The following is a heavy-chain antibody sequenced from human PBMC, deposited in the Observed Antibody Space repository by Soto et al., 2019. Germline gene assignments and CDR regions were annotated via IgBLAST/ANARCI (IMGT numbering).Heavy chain of an antibody. Sequence: QITLKESGPTLVKPTQTLTLTCTFSGFSLSNSGVGVGWIRQPPGKALEWLALIYWDDDKRYSPSLTSRLTITKDTSKDQVVLTMTNMDPVDTATYYCAHVLVVVANYCMDVWGQGTTVTVCS. D-gene: IGHD2-15*01. J-gene: IGHJ6*02. CDR2: IYWDDDK. V-gene: IGHV2-5*02. CDR1: GFSLSNSGVG. CDR3: AHVLVVVANYCMDV.